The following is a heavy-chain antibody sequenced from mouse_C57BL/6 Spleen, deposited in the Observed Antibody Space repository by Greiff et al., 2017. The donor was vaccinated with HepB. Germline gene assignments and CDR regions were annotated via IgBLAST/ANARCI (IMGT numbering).Heavy chain of an antibody. CDR2: IYPGSGST. D-gene: IGHD2-4*01. J-gene: IGHJ2*01. CDR3: ARSHYDYDRYYFDY. CDR1: GYTFTSYW. Sequence: VQLQQPGAELVKPGASVKMSCKASGYTFTSYWITWVKQRPGQGLEWIGDIYPGSGSTNYNEKFKGKATLTADKSSSTAYMQFSSLTSEDSAIYYCARSHYDYDRYYFDYWGQGTTLTVSS. V-gene: IGHV1-55*01.